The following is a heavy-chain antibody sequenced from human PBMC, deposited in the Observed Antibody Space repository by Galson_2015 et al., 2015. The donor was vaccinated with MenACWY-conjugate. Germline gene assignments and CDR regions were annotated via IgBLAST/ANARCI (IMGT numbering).Heavy chain of an antibody. CDR3: AKDKRGYSGYDGGAYYYYGMDV. D-gene: IGHD5-12*01. CDR1: GFTFSNYA. V-gene: IGHV3-23*01. CDR2: ISGTGGST. Sequence: SLRLSCAASGFTFSNYAMSWVRQAPGKGLEWVSAISGTGGSTYYADSVKGRFTISRDNSKNTLYLQMNSLRAEDTAVYFCAKDKRGYSGYDGGAYYYYGMDVWGQGTLVTVSS. J-gene: IGHJ6*02.